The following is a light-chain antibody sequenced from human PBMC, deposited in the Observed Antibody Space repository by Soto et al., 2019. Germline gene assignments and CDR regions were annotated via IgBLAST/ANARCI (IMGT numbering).Light chain of an antibody. Sequence: QSALTQPASVSGSPGQSITISCTGTSSDVGTYNLVSWYQHHPGKAPKLMIYEGSKRPSGVSNRFSGSKSGNPASLTISGLQAEDEADYYCCSYAGSSPYVFGTGTKLTVL. CDR1: SSDVGTYNL. V-gene: IGLV2-23*01. J-gene: IGLJ1*01. CDR2: EGS. CDR3: CSYAGSSPYV.